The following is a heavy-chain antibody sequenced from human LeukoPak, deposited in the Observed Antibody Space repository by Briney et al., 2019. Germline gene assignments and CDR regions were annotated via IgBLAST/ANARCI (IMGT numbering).Heavy chain of an antibody. J-gene: IGHJ6*03. Sequence: ASVKVSCKASGGTFSSYAISWVRQAPGQGLEWMGWINPNSGGTNYAQEFQGRVTMTRDTSISTAYMELSRLRSDDTAVYYCARAVWFGDEGYYYYMDVWGKGTTVTVSS. CDR2: INPNSGGT. CDR3: ARAVWFGDEGYYYYMDV. V-gene: IGHV1-2*02. D-gene: IGHD3-10*01. CDR1: GGTFSSYA.